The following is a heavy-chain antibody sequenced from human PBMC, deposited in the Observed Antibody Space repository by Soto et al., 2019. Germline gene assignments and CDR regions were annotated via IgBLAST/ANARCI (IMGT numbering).Heavy chain of an antibody. D-gene: IGHD5-18*01. CDR3: ARLRNAGRGYSYGTAGP. CDR1: GGSISSSSYY. J-gene: IGHJ5*02. Sequence: QLQLQESGPGLVKPSETLSLTCTVSGGSISSSSYYWGWIRQPPGKGLEWIGSIYYSGSTYYNPSLKSRVTISVDTSKNQFSLKLSSVTAADTAVYYCARLRNAGRGYSYGTAGPWGQGTLVTVSS. CDR2: IYYSGST. V-gene: IGHV4-39*01.